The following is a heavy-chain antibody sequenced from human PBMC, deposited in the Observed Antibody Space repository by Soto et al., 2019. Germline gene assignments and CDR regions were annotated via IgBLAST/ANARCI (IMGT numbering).Heavy chain of an antibody. V-gene: IGHV1-69*01. Sequence: QVQLVQSGAEVKKPGSSVKVSCKASGGTFSSYAISWVRQAPGQGLEWMGGIIPIFGTANYAQKFQGRVTITADESTSTAYMELSSLRSEDTAAYYCARAVRSSSSEGGYGMDVWGQGTTVTVSS. CDR3: ARAVRSSSSEGGYGMDV. J-gene: IGHJ6*02. CDR2: IIPIFGTA. D-gene: IGHD6-6*01. CDR1: GGTFSSYA.